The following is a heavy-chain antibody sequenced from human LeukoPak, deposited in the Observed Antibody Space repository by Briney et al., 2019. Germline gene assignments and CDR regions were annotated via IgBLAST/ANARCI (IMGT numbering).Heavy chain of an antibody. D-gene: IGHD3-10*01. J-gene: IGHJ5*02. CDR3: AREGYYYGSGSFNWFDP. V-gene: IGHV3-48*01. CDR1: GFTFSSYS. Sequence: GGSLRLSCAASGFTFSSYSMNWVRQAPGKGLEWVSYISSSSSTIYYADSVKGRFTISRDNAKNSLYLQMNSLRAEDTAVYYCAREGYYYGSGSFNWFDPWGQGTLVTVSS. CDR2: ISSSSSTI.